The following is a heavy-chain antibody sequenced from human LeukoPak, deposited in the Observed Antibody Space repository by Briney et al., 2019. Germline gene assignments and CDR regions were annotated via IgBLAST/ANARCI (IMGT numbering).Heavy chain of an antibody. V-gene: IGHV3-66*01. Sequence: GGSLRLSCAASGFTVSSNYMSWVRQAPGKGLEWVSVIYSGGSTYYAGSVKGRFTISRENAKNSLYLQMNILKAGDTAVYYCARGGPGYYLDYWGQGTLVTVSP. CDR1: GFTVSSNY. CDR2: IYSGGST. J-gene: IGHJ4*02. CDR3: ARGGPGYYLDY.